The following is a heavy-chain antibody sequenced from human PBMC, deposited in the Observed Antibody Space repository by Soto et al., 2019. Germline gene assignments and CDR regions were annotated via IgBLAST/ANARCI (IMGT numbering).Heavy chain of an antibody. V-gene: IGHV5-51*01. CDR2: IYPGDSDT. J-gene: IGHJ3*01. Sequence: PGESLKISCKGSGYSFTSYWIGWVRQMPGKGLEWMGIIYPGDSDTRYSPSFQGQVTISADKSISTAYLQWSSLKASDTAMYYCARRAYYESSGYYSGDAFDVWSQGTMVTVSS. CDR1: GYSFTSYW. D-gene: IGHD3-22*01. CDR3: ARRAYYESSGYYSGDAFDV.